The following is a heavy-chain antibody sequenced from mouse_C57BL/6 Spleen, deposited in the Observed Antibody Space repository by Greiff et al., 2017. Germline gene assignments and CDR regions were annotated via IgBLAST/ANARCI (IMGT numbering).Heavy chain of an antibody. CDR1: GYAFSSSW. J-gene: IGHJ3*01. CDR3: ARLQTAQATAC. D-gene: IGHD3-2*02. V-gene: IGHV1-82*01. CDR2: IYPGDGDT. Sequence: QVQLQQSGPELVKPGASVKISCKASGYAFSSSWMNWVKQRPGKGLEWIGRIYPGDGDTNYNGKFKGKATLTADKSSSTAYMQLSSLTSEDAAVYFCARLQTAQATACWGQGTLVTVSA.